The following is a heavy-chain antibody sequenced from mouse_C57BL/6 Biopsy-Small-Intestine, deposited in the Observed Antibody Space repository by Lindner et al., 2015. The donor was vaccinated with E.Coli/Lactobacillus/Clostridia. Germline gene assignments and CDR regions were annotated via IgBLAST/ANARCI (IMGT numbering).Heavy chain of an antibody. Sequence: SVKVSCKASGYTFTTYNVHWVRQAPGQTLEWMGIINPSDGSTIYAQKLQGRVTMTRDTSTTTFYMELSSLRYEDTAVFYCARDIRGTRAFDHWGQGTLVTVSS. CDR2: INPSDGST. CDR1: GYTFTTYN. V-gene: IGHV1-18*01. J-gene: IGHJ4*01. CDR3: ARDIRGTRAFDH. D-gene: IGHD3-3*01.